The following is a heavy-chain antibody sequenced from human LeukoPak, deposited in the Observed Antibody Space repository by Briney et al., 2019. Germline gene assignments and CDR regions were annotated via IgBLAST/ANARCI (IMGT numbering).Heavy chain of an antibody. CDR1: GGSISSYY. CDR3: ATPKGYYYGSGPGYFNY. V-gene: IGHV4-4*07. J-gene: IGHJ4*02. Sequence: SETLSLTCTVSGGSISSYYWSWIRQPAGKGLEWIGRIYTSGSTNYNPSLKTRVAISMDKSKNQFSLKLTSVTAADTAVYYCATPKGYYYGSGPGYFNYWGQGTLVTVSS. CDR2: IYTSGST. D-gene: IGHD3-10*01.